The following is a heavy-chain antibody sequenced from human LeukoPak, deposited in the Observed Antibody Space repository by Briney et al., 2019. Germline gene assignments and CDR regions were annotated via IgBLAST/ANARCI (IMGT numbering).Heavy chain of an antibody. CDR1: GYTFIDYY. D-gene: IGHD3-22*01. Sequence: ASVKVSCKASGYTFIDYYIHWVRQAPGQGLEWMGWLSPKSGGTSYALEFQGRVSMTRDTSITTSYLDLSRLTSNDTAVYYCARAGSTYYYDTSGPTGDYWGQGTLVTVSS. J-gene: IGHJ4*02. CDR3: ARAGSTYYYDTSGPTGDY. V-gene: IGHV1-2*02. CDR2: LSPKSGGT.